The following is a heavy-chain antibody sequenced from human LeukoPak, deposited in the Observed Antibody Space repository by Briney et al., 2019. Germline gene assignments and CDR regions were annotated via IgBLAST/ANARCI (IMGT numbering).Heavy chain of an antibody. J-gene: IGHJ6*02. Sequence: SVKVSCKASGYTFTSYDINWVRQATGQGLEWMGWMNPNSGNTGYAQKFQGGVTMTRNTSISTAYMELSSLRSEDTAVYYCARVLWGSSLPHFFYGMDVWGQGTTVTVSS. CDR3: ARVLWGSSLPHFFYGMDV. CDR2: MNPNSGNT. D-gene: IGHD6-13*01. V-gene: IGHV1-8*01. CDR1: GYTFTSYD.